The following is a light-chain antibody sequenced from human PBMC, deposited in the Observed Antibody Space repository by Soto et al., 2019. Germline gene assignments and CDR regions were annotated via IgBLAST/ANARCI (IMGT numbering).Light chain of an antibody. Sequence: QSVLTQPASVSGSPEQSITISCTGTSIDVGSYNLVSWYQQYPGKAPKLIIYEGSERPSGVSNRFSGSKSGNTASLTISGLQAEDEADYYCSSYADRSSFPYVFXTGTKVAVL. J-gene: IGLJ1*01. CDR2: EGS. V-gene: IGLV2-23*03. CDR3: SSYADRSSFPYV. CDR1: SIDVGSYNL.